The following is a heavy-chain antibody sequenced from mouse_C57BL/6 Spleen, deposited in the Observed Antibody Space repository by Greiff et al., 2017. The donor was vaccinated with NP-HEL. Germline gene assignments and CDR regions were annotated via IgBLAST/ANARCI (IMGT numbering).Heavy chain of an antibody. CDR3: ARSPFCYCSSYGYFDV. CDR1: GFNIKDYY. J-gene: IGHJ1*03. Sequence: VQLKQSGAELVKPGASVKLSCTASGFNIKDYYMHWVKQRTEQGLEWIGRIDPEDGETKYAPKFQGKATITADTSSNTAYLQRSSLTSEYTAVYYCARSPFCYCSSYGYFDVGGTGTTVTVSS. CDR2: IDPEDGET. V-gene: IGHV14-2*01. D-gene: IGHD1-1*01.